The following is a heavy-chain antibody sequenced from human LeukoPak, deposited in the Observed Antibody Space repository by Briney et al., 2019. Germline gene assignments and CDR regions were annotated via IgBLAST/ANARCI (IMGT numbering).Heavy chain of an antibody. J-gene: IGHJ5*02. V-gene: IGHV4-59*08. D-gene: IGHD3-10*01. CDR1: RGSISGHY. CDR2: IHFSGST. Sequence: SETLTLSCSVSRGSISGHYLSWIRQPPGKGLEWIGYIHFSGSTNYNPSLKSRLTKLVDTSKNQFSLKLRTVTAADTAVYYCARLLYYGSGSYYNWFDPWGQGTLDTVSS. CDR3: ARLLYYGSGSYYNWFDP.